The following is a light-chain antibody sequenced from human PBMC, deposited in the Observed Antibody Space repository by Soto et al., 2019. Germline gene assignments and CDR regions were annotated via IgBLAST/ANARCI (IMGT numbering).Light chain of an antibody. V-gene: IGLV2-14*01. CDR3: SSYTSSSTLV. J-gene: IGLJ2*01. CDR1: SSDVGGYNY. CDR2: EVS. Sequence: QSALTQPASVSGSPGQSITISCTGSSSDVGGYNYVSWYQQHPGKAPKLTIYEVSNRPSGISNRFSGSKSGNTASLTLSGLQAEDEADYYCSSYTSSSTLVFGGGTKVTVL.